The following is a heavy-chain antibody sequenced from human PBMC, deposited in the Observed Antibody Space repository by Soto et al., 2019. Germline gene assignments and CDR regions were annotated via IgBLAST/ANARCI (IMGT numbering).Heavy chain of an antibody. CDR3: ARVVRYSDMTDAFYV. CDR1: GFTLSSYG. Sequence: QVQLVESGGGVVQPGTSVRLSCAASGFTLSSYGMHWVRQAPCAALEWVAVIWYDGSNKYYADSVHGPFTISSDSSKNTLYLQINCLRADDTAVYYCARVVRYSDMTDAFYVLGQGTTVIVAS. J-gene: IGHJ3*01. V-gene: IGHV3-33*01. D-gene: IGHD6-13*01. CDR2: IWYDGSNK.